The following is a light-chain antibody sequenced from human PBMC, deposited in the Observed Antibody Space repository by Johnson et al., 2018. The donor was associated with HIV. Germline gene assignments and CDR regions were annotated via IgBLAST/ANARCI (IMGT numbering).Light chain of an antibody. V-gene: IGLV1-51*02. Sequence: QSVLTQPPSVSAAPGQKVTISCSGSSSNIGKNYVSWYQQLPGTAPKVLIYENNKRPSGIPDRFSGSKSGASATLGITGLQTGDEAEYYCGTWDSRLSAYVFGSGTKVTVL. J-gene: IGLJ1*01. CDR2: ENN. CDR3: GTWDSRLSAYV. CDR1: SSNIGKNY.